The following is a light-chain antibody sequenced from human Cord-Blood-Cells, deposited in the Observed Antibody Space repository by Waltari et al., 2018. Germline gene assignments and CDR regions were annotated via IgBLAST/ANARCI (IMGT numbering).Light chain of an antibody. CDR2: GAS. CDR1: QSVSSSY. J-gene: IGKJ4*01. V-gene: IGKV3-20*01. CDR3: QQYGSSHT. Sequence: EIVLTQSPGTLSSSPGARATLSCRASQSVSSSYLAWYQQKPGQAPRLLIYGASSRATGIPDRFSGSGSGTDFTLTISRLEPEDFAVYYCQQYGSSHTFGGGTKVEIK.